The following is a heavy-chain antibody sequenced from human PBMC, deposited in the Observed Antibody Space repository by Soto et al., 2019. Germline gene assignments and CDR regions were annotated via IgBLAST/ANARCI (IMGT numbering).Heavy chain of an antibody. CDR2: INGDGSIT. V-gene: IGHV3-74*01. CDR3: ASTRADGTSFDS. J-gene: IGHJ4*02. CDR1: GFTFRSYW. Sequence: GGSLRLSCAASGFTFRSYWMHWVRQAPGEGLVWVSRINGDGSITVYADSVKGRFTISRDNAKNTVYLQMKSLRVEDTAVDYCASTRADGTSFDSWGQGNL.